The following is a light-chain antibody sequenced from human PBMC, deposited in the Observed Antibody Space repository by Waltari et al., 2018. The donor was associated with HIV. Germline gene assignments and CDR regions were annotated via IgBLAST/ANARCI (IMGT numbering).Light chain of an antibody. V-gene: IGLV2-23*01. Sequence: SALTQPASVSGSPGQAITVPCTGSSSDFGSYNLVSWYQQHPGKAPKLMIYEDDKRPSGVSNRFSGSKSGNTASLTISGLQAEDEADYYCCSYAGSTTWLFGGGTKLTVL. CDR1: SSDFGSYNL. CDR3: CSYAGSTTWL. CDR2: EDD. J-gene: IGLJ3*02.